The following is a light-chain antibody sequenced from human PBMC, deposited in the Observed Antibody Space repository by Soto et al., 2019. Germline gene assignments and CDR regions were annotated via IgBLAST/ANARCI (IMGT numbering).Light chain of an antibody. CDR1: QGISNY. J-gene: IGKJ3*01. CDR2: AAS. CDR3: HKYNSAPFI. Sequence: DIQMTQSPSSLSASVGDRVTITCRASQGISNYLAWYQQKQGKVPKLLIYAASTLQSGVPSRFSGSGAGTDFPLTISSLQPEDIAAYYCHKYNSAPFIFGPGTKVDIQ. V-gene: IGKV1-27*01.